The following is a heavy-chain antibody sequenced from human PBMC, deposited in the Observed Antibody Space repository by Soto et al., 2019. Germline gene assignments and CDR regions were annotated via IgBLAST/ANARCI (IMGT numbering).Heavy chain of an antibody. D-gene: IGHD1-1*01. CDR3: ARDGYAGAFDF. J-gene: IGHJ4*02. CDR2: IKEDGSGA. V-gene: IGHV3-7*03. CDR1: GFAFSVYY. Sequence: EEHLLESGGALVQPGGSLRLSCAAYGFAFSVYYMSWVRQAPGKGLEWVANIKEDGSGAYYVDSVKGRFTISRDNAKNALYLQMNGLRVEDTAVYYCARDGYAGAFDFWGQGTLVPVSS.